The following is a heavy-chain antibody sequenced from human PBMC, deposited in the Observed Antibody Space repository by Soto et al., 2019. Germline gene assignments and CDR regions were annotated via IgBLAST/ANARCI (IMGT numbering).Heavy chain of an antibody. Sequence: SQTLSLTGAISGDSVSSNTITWTWVRQSPSRGLEWLGRTYYRSRWYNDYAESVKSRITIQPDTSKNQFSLQLNSVTPDDTAVYYGVRGTALLMAFDVWGQGTMVT. CDR3: VRGTALLMAFDV. D-gene: IGHD3-10*01. CDR2: TYYRSRWYN. CDR1: GDSVSSNTIT. V-gene: IGHV6-1*01. J-gene: IGHJ3*01.